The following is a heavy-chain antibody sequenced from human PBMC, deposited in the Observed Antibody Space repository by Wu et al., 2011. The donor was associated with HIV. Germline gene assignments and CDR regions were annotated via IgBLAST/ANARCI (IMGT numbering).Heavy chain of an antibody. CDR2: INPNSGGT. V-gene: IGHV1-2*02. CDR3: ARGVVVAATRSFDL. Sequence: QVQLVQSGAEVKKPGASVKVSCKASGYTFTGSYMHWVRQAPGQGLEWMGWINPNSGGTNYAQKFQGRVTMTRDTSISTAFMELRSLRSDDTAVYYCARGVVVAATRSFDLWGRGTLGHCLL. CDR1: GYTFTGSY. D-gene: IGHD2-15*01. J-gene: IGHJ2*01.